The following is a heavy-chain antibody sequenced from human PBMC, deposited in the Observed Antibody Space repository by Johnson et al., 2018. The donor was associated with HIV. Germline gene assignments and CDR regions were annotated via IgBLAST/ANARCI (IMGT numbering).Heavy chain of an antibody. D-gene: IGHD3-22*01. CDR2: IGTAGDT. CDR1: GFTFSSYD. CDR3: AKDLGRYYYDSSGLCYGGNSDAFDI. J-gene: IGHJ3*02. Sequence: VQLMESGGGLVQPGGSLRLSCAASGFTFSSYDMHWVRQATGKGLEWVSAIGTAGDTYYPGSVKGRFTISRDNSKNTLYLQMNSLRAEDTAVYYCAKDLGRYYYDSSGLCYGGNSDAFDIWGQGTMVTVSS. V-gene: IGHV3-13*01.